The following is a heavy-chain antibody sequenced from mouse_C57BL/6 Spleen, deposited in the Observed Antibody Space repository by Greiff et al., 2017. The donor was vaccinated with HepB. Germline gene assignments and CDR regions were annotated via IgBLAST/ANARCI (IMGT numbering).Heavy chain of an antibody. CDR2: IYPGSGST. CDR1: GYTFTSYW. CDR3: ARPPRYYGSSYDYFDY. Sequence: VQLQQPGAELVKPGASVKMSCKASGYTFTSYWITWVKQRPGQGLEWIGDIYPGSGSTNYNEKFKSKATLTVDTSSSTAYMQLSSLTSEDSAVYYCARPPRYYGSSYDYFDYWGQGTTLTVSS. V-gene: IGHV1-55*01. J-gene: IGHJ2*01. D-gene: IGHD1-1*01.